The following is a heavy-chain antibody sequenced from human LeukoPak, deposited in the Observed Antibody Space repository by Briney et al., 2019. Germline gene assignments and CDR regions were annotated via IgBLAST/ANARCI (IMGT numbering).Heavy chain of an antibody. Sequence: GASVKVSCKAFGYTFTRYYMHWVRQAPGQGPEWMGVISPSGGSTTYAQKFQGRVTLTRDMSTSTDYLELSSLRSEDTAVYYCARVCGAPSRFLKWLLSNDAFDIWGQGTMVTVSS. V-gene: IGHV1-46*01. J-gene: IGHJ3*02. CDR2: ISPSGGST. CDR3: ARVCGAPSRFLKWLLSNDAFDI. CDR1: GYTFTRYY. D-gene: IGHD3-3*01.